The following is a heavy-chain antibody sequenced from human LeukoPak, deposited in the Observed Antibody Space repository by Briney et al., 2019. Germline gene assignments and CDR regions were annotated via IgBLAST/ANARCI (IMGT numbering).Heavy chain of an antibody. CDR2: ILYDGGNK. V-gene: IGHV3-30*03. D-gene: IGHD4-17*01. CDR1: GFTFSAYG. J-gene: IGHJ4*02. CDR3: AGYDFGDLGPLKY. Sequence: PGGSLRLSCAASGFTFSAYGMPWVRQAPGKGLEWVAVILYDGGNKYYADSVKGRFTISRDNSKNTLYLQMNSLRAEDTAVYFCAGYDFGDLGPLKYWGQGTLVSVPS.